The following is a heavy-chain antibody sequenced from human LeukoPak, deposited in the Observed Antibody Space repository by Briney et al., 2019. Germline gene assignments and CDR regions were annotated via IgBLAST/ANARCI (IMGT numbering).Heavy chain of an antibody. V-gene: IGHV3-7*01. J-gene: IGHJ3*01. D-gene: IGHD3-22*01. Sequence: GGSLRLSCAASGFTFNSYWMSWVRQAPGKGLEWVANIKQDGSEKYYVDPAKGRFTISRDNAKNSLYLQMNSLRAEDTAVYYCARGDYYDSSGYYTDAFDVWGQGTMVTVSS. CDR3: ARGDYYDSSGYYTDAFDV. CDR2: IKQDGSEK. CDR1: GFTFNSYW.